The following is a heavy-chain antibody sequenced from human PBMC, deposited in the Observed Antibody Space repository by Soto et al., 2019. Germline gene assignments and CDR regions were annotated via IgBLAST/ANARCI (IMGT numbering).Heavy chain of an antibody. Sequence: QVQLQESGPGLVKPSQTLSLTCTVSGGSISSGGYYWSWIRQHPGKGLEWIGYIYYSGSTYYNTYIKSRVTISVDKSKNQFSLKLSSVTAADTAVYYCARFWRGPAAIYYYYGMDVWGQGTTVTVSS. J-gene: IGHJ6*02. V-gene: IGHV4-31*03. D-gene: IGHD2-2*01. CDR3: ARFWRGPAAIYYYYGMDV. CDR2: IYYSGST. CDR1: GGSISSGGYY.